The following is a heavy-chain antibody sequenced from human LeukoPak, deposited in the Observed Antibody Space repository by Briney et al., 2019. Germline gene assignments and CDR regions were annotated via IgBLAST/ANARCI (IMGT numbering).Heavy chain of an antibody. J-gene: IGHJ5*02. Sequence: GGSLRLSCAASGFTFSGSAMHWVRQPSGKGLEWVGRIRSRANSYATACAASVKGRFTISRDDSKNTAYLQMNSLKTEDTAVYYCTRHSTVRGVTKYNWFDPWGQGTLVTVSS. V-gene: IGHV3-73*01. D-gene: IGHD3-10*01. CDR2: IRSRANSYAT. CDR3: TRHSTVRGVTKYNWFDP. CDR1: GFTFSGSA.